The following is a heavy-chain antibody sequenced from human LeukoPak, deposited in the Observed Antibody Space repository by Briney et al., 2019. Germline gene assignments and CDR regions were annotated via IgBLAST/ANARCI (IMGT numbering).Heavy chain of an antibody. Sequence: SETLSLTCTVSSGSISSYYWSWIRQPPGKGLEWIGYIYYSGSTNYNPSLTNRVTISVDTSKNQFSLKLSSVTAAGTAVYYCARDYAGAFDIWGQGTMVTVSS. CDR3: ARDYAGAFDI. V-gene: IGHV4-59*01. CDR1: SGSISSYY. D-gene: IGHD2-2*01. J-gene: IGHJ3*02. CDR2: IYYSGST.